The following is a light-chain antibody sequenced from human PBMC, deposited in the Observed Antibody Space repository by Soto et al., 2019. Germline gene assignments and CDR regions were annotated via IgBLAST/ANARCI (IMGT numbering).Light chain of an antibody. CDR3: ATWDRSLSVGV. CDR1: SSNLGNNY. Sequence: QSVLTQPPSVSAAPGQKVTISCSGRSSNLGNNYVFWYQQLPGTAPKLLIYDNDKRPSGIPDRFSGSKSGTSATLGITGLQTGDEADYYCATWDRSLSVGVFGGGTKLTVL. CDR2: DND. J-gene: IGLJ2*01. V-gene: IGLV1-51*01.